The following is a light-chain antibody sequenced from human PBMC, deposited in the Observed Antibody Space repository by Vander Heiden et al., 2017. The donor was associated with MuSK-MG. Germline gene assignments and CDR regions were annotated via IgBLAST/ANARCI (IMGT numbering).Light chain of an antibody. CDR2: DAS. Sequence: DSEMTQSPSSLSASVGDRVTITCPASQDISNYLNWYQQKLGKAPKLLIYDASNLERGVPSRFSGSGSGTDFTFTISSLQPEDIATYYCQQDYNLPSTFGQGTKLEIK. CDR3: QQDYNLPST. J-gene: IGKJ2*01. CDR1: QDISNY. V-gene: IGKV1-33*01.